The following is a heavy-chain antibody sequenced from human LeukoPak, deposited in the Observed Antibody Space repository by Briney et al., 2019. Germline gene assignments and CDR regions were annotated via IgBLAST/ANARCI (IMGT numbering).Heavy chain of an antibody. D-gene: IGHD4-17*01. Sequence: PGGSLRLSCEASGFTFGTYGMHWVRQAPGKGLEWVAVIWYDGSNKNYADSVKGRFTISRDNSENTLYLQMNSLRAEDTAVYYCARGGRTTWHGMDVWGQGTTVTVSS. CDR2: IWYDGSNK. CDR3: ARGGRTTWHGMDV. V-gene: IGHV3-33*01. CDR1: GFTFGTYG. J-gene: IGHJ6*02.